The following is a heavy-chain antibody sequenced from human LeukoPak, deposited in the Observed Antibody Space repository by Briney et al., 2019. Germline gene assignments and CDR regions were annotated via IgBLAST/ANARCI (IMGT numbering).Heavy chain of an antibody. CDR2: IRYDGSNK. Sequence: PGGSLRLSCAASGFTFSSYGMHWVRQAPGKGLEWVAFIRYDGSNKYYAASVKGRFTISRDNSKNTLYLQMNSLRAEDTAVYYCAKDSGSSGDYWGQGTLVTVSS. D-gene: IGHD6-13*01. J-gene: IGHJ4*02. CDR1: GFTFSSYG. CDR3: AKDSGSSGDY. V-gene: IGHV3-30*02.